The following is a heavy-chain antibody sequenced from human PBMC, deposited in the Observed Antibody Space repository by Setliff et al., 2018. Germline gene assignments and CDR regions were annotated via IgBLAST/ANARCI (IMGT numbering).Heavy chain of an antibody. V-gene: IGHV1-8*02. Sequence: GASVKVSCKASGYTFTSYDINWVRQATGQGLEWMGWMNPNSGNTGYAQKFQGRVTMTRNTPISTAYMELSSLRSEDTAVYYCARECYSSSWYGDYYYYGMDVWGQGTTVTVSS. CDR1: GYTFTSYD. D-gene: IGHD6-13*01. CDR3: ARECYSSSWYGDYYYYGMDV. CDR2: MNPNSGNT. J-gene: IGHJ6*02.